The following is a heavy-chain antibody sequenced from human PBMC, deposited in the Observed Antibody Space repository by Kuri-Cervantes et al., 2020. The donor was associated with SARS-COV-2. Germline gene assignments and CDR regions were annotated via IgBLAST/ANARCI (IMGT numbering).Heavy chain of an antibody. J-gene: IGHJ5*02. D-gene: IGHD1-26*01. CDR3: ARDRQGWELNNWFDP. Sequence: SETLSLTCTVSGGSISSYYWSWIRQPPGKGLEWIGSIYHSGSTYYNPSLKSRVTISVDTSKNQFSLKLTSVTAADTAVYYCARDRQGWELNNWFDPWGQGTLVTVSS. CDR2: IYHSGST. CDR1: GGSISSYY. V-gene: IGHV4-38-2*02.